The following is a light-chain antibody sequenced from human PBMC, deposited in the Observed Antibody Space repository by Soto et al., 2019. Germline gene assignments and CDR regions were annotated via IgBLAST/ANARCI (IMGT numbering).Light chain of an antibody. CDR2: AAS. V-gene: IGKV1D-12*01. CDR1: QGIRSW. Sequence: DIQMTQSPSSVSASVGDRVTITCRASQGIRSWLAWYQQTPGKAPKLLIYAASSLQSGVPSRFSGSGSRTDFTLTISCLQPEDFATYYCQQANSFPYTFGQGTKLEIK. CDR3: QQANSFPYT. J-gene: IGKJ2*01.